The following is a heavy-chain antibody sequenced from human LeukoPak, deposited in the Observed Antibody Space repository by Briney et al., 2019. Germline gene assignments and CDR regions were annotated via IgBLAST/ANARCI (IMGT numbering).Heavy chain of an antibody. CDR3: AKADLTAASGACNF. J-gene: IGHJ4*02. Sequence: GRSLRLSCAASGFTFSTYAMYWVRQPPGKGLEWVAVISHDGNNKYYADSVKDRLTISRDNSKNTLYLQMDSQRAEDTALYNCAKADLTAASGACNFWGQGTLVTVSS. D-gene: IGHD6-13*01. CDR2: ISHDGNNK. V-gene: IGHV3-30-3*01. CDR1: GFTFSTYA.